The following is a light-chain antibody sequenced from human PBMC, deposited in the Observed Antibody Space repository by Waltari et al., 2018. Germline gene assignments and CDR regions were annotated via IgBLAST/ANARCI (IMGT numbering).Light chain of an antibody. V-gene: IGLV2-14*01. CDR3: ISYTSRTTYV. CDR1: SSDIGGFDY. J-gene: IGLJ1*01. CDR2: NVR. Sequence: QSALTQPASVSGSPGQSITISCTGTSSDIGGFDYVSWYQQHPGKFPRLGIHNVRQRPSGVSNRFSGSKSGNTASLTISGLQAEDEADYYCISYTSRTTYVFGTGTKVTVL.